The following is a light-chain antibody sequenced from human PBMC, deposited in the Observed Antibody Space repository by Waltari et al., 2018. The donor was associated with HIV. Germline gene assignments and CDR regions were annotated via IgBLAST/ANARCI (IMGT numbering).Light chain of an antibody. V-gene: IGKV3-15*01. Sequence: EILMTQSPATLSVSPGERATLSRRASQTIRSNLAWYQQKPGQAPRLLLYDASTRATGIPARFSGSGSGTEFTLTITSLQSEDFAVYYCQQYNNWPPITFGQWTRLEIK. CDR1: QTIRSN. CDR2: DAS. J-gene: IGKJ5*01. CDR3: QQYNNWPPIT.